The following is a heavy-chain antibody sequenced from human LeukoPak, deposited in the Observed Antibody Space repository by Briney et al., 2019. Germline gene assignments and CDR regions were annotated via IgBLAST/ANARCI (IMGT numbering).Heavy chain of an antibody. CDR2: ISTSGSSA. Sequence: GGSLRLSCAGSGFTFSGYSMHWVRQAPGKGLEWVAYISTSGSSAYYTGSVQGRFTISRDNAKNSLYLQMNTLRAEDTAVYYCASATSGSYLPFDYWGQGTLVTVSS. CDR1: GFTFSGYS. CDR3: ASATSGSYLPFDY. D-gene: IGHD1-26*01. J-gene: IGHJ4*02. V-gene: IGHV3-48*01.